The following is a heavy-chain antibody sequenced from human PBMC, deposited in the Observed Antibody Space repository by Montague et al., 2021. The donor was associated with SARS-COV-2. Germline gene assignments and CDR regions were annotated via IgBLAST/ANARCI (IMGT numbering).Heavy chain of an antibody. D-gene: IGHD6-13*01. CDR1: GGSISSSSYY. Sequence: SETLSPTCTVSGGSISSSSYYWGWIRLPPGKGLEWIGSIYYSGSTYYNPSLKSRVTISVDTSKNQFSLKLSSVTAADTAVYYCARVGRQQLVRLSGMDVWGQGTTVTVSS. CDR3: ARVGRQQLVRLSGMDV. J-gene: IGHJ6*02. CDR2: IYYSGST. V-gene: IGHV4-39*07.